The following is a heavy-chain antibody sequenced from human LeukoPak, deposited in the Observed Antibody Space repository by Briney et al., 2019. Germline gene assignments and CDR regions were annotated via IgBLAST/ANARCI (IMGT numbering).Heavy chain of an antibody. CDR3: TRDASDIVAVPAVVGPFDL. J-gene: IGHJ4*02. CDR1: GFTFSSYA. V-gene: IGHV3-64*01. Sequence: PGGSLRLSCAASGFTFSSYAMCWVRRTPGKGLEYVSVISGNGVSTHYATSVKGRFTITRDNSKNMLYLQMGSLRAEDMAVYYCTRDASDIVAVPAVVGPFDLWGQGTLVTVSS. CDR2: ISGNGVST. D-gene: IGHD2-2*01.